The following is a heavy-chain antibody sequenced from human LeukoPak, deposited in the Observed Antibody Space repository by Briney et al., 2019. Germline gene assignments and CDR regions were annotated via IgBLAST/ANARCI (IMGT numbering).Heavy chain of an antibody. J-gene: IGHJ5*02. Sequence: PGGSLRLSCAASGFTFSSYSMSWVRQAPGKGLEWVSGINWNGGSTGYADSVKGRFTISRDNAKNSLYLQMNSLRAEDTALYYCARDQPYEYNWFDPWGQGTLVTVCS. CDR1: GFTFSSYS. CDR2: INWNGGST. V-gene: IGHV3-20*04. CDR3: ARDQPYEYNWFDP. D-gene: IGHD2-8*01.